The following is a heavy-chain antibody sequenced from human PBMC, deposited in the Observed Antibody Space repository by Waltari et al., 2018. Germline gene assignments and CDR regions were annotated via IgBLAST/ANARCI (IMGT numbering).Heavy chain of an antibody. Sequence: QVQLVQSGAEVKKPGASVKVSCKASGYTFTSYYMHWVRQAPGQGLEWMGIINPSGGSTSYQQKFQGRGTMTRETSTSTVYMERSSLRSEDTAVYYCAGGEGKWLFWYWGQGTLVTVSS. J-gene: IGHJ4*02. CDR3: AGGEGKWLFWY. CDR2: INPSGGST. CDR1: GYTFTSYY. V-gene: IGHV1-46*01. D-gene: IGHD3-16*01.